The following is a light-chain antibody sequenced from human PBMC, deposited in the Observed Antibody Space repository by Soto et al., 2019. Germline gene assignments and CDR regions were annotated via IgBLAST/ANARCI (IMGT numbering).Light chain of an antibody. J-gene: IGKJ5*01. V-gene: IGKV3-15*01. CDR2: GAS. Sequence: EIVMTQSPAPLSVFPGERATLSCRASQSVSSDLAWYQQKPGQAPRLLIYGASTRATGIPARFSGSGSGTEFTLTISSLQSEDFATYYCQHYTLYSAPFGQGTRV. CDR1: QSVSSD. CDR3: QHYTLYSAP.